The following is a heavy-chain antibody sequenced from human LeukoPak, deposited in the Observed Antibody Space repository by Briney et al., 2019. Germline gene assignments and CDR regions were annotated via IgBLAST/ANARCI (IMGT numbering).Heavy chain of an antibody. CDR3: ARTVGHYYDSSGYYLGY. J-gene: IGHJ4*02. V-gene: IGHV1-2*02. D-gene: IGHD3-22*01. CDR2: INPNSGGT. CDR1: GGTFSSYA. Sequence: ASVKVSCKASGGTFSSYAISWVRQAPGQGLEWMGWINPNSGGTNSAQKFQGRVTMTRDTSITTAYMELSRLRSDDTAVYYCARTVGHYYDSSGYYLGYWGQGTLVTVSS.